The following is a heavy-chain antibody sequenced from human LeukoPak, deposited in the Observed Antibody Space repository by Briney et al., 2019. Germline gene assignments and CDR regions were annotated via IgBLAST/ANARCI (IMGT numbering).Heavy chain of an antibody. CDR2: ISPSGRDT. V-gene: IGHV3-23*01. CDR3: AKGVAVGATRGDY. D-gene: IGHD1-26*01. J-gene: IGHJ4*02. Sequence: GGSLRLPCAASGFTFSSYALSWVRQAPGKGLKWVSAISPSGRDTYYADSVKGRFTISRDNSKNTLYLQMSSLRAEDTAVYYCAKGVAVGATRGDYWGQGTLVTVSS. CDR1: GFTFSSYA.